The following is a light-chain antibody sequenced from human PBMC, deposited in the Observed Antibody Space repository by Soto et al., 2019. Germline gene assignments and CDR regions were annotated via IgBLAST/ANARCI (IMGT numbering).Light chain of an antibody. V-gene: IGLV2-8*01. J-gene: IGLJ3*02. CDR1: SSDVGGYNY. CDR2: EVT. Sequence: QSVLTQSPSASGSPGQSVTISCTGTSSDVGGYNYVSWYQQYPGRAPKLMIYEVTKRPSGVPDRFSGSKSGNTASLTVSGLQAEDEADYYCSSYAASNNFYFVFGGGTKLTVL. CDR3: SSYAASNNFYFV.